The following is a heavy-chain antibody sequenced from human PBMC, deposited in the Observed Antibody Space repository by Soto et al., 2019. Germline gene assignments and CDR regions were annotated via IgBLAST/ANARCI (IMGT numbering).Heavy chain of an antibody. CDR1: GFTFSSYA. CDR3: AKDHSREGATTLRDYYYGMDV. CDR2: ISGSGGST. D-gene: IGHD1-26*01. J-gene: IGHJ6*02. Sequence: GGSLRLSCAASGFTFSSYAMSWVRQAPGKGLEWVSAISGSGGSTYYADSVKGRFTISRDNSKNTLYLQMNSLRAEDTAVYYCAKDHSREGATTLRDYYYGMDVWGQGTTVTVSS. V-gene: IGHV3-23*01.